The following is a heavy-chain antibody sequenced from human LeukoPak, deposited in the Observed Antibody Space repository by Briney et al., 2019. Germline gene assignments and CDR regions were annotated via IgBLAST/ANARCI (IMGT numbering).Heavy chain of an antibody. J-gene: IGHJ4*02. CDR1: GYTFTGYY. CDR2: ISTYNGHT. V-gene: IGHV1-18*04. D-gene: IGHD3-22*01. CDR3: ARGYHDSSYSAYDY. Sequence: ASVKVSCKASGYTFTGYYMHWVRQAPGQGLEWMGWISTYNGHTNYVQKLQARVTMTIDTSTSTAYMELRSLRSDDTAVYYCARGYHDSSYSAYDYWGQGTLVTVSS.